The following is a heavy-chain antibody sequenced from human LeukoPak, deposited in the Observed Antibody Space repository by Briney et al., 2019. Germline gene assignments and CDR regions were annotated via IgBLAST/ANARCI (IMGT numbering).Heavy chain of an antibody. D-gene: IGHD3-22*01. V-gene: IGHV1-18*01. CDR1: GYTFTSYG. CDR2: ISAYNGNT. Sequence: ASVNVSCKASGYTFTSYGISWVRQAPGQGLEWMGWISAYNGNTNYAQKLQGRVTMTTDTSTSTAYMELRSLRSDDTAVYYCARARGSSGYHAHFQHWGQGTLVTVSS. CDR3: ARARGSSGYHAHFQH. J-gene: IGHJ1*01.